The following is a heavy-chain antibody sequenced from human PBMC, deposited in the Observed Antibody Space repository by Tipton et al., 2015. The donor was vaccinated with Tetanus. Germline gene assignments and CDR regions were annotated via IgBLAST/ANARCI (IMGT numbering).Heavy chain of an antibody. CDR3: ARDVVGATGWFDY. D-gene: IGHD1-26*01. Sequence: QSGPEVKKPGASVKVSCKASGFTFTSYYMHWVRQAPGQGLEWMGIINPSGGSTSYAQKFQGRVTMTRDTSASTVYMELSSLRSEDTAVYYCARDVVGATGWFDYWGQGTLVTVSS. V-gene: IGHV1-46*01. CDR2: INPSGGST. J-gene: IGHJ4*02. CDR1: GFTFTSYY.